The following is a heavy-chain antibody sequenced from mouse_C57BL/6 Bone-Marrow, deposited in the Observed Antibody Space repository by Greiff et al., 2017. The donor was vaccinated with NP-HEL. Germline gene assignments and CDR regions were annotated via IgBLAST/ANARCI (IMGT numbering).Heavy chain of an antibody. D-gene: IGHD2-5*01. V-gene: IGHV1-5*01. J-gene: IGHJ2*01. CDR3: TRDSNYVYYCDY. Sequence: VQLKQSGTVLARPGASVKMSCKTSGYTFTSYWMHWVKQRPGQGLEWIGAIYPGNSGTSYNQKFKGKAKLTAVTSASPAYMELSSLTNEDSAVDYCTRDSNYVYYCDYGGQGTTLTVTA. CDR2: IYPGNSGT. CDR1: GYTFTSYW.